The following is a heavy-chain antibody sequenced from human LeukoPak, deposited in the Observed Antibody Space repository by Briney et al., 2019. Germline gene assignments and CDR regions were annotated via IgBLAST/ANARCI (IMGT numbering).Heavy chain of an antibody. CDR1: GYYISSGYY. D-gene: IGHD6-19*01. CDR3: ARGGYYSSGWPFDY. J-gene: IGHJ4*02. CDR2: IFHSGST. Sequence: SETLSLTCAVSGYYISSGYYWVWVRQPPGKGLEWIGSIFHSGSTNYNPSLQSRVTISLDTYKNQFSLKLNSVTAADTAIYYCARGGYYSSGWPFDYWGQGTLVTVSS. V-gene: IGHV4-38-2*01.